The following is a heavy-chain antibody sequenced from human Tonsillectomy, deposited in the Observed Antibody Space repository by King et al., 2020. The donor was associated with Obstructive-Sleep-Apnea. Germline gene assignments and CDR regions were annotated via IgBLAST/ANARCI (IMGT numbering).Heavy chain of an antibody. J-gene: IGHJ6*02. CDR1: GGSIISYS. Sequence: QLQESGPGLVKPSETLSLTCTVSGGSIISYSWTWIRQPPGKGLEWIGHVYYSGSTNYKTSLKSRVTISADTSKNQFSLKLISVTAADTGVYYCARGTGGYGVDVWGQGTTVTVSS. V-gene: IGHV4-59*01. CDR2: VYYSGST. CDR3: ARGTGGYGVDV. D-gene: IGHD1-1*01.